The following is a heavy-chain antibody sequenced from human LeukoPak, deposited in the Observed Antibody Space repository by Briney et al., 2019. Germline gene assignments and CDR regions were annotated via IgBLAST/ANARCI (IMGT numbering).Heavy chain of an antibody. D-gene: IGHD3-22*01. Sequence: ESGPTLVNPTQTLTLICTFSGFSLSTSGVGVAWIRQPPGKALEWLALIYWDDDKRYSPSLKSRLTITKDTSKNQVVLIMTNMGPVDTGTYYCAHSSDLYDSSGSYPYYFDCWGQGTLVTVSS. CDR3: AHSSDLYDSSGSYPYYFDC. CDR1: GFSLSTSGVG. CDR2: IYWDDDK. V-gene: IGHV2-5*02. J-gene: IGHJ4*02.